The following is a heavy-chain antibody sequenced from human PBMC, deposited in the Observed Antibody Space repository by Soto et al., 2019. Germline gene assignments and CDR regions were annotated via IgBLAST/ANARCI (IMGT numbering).Heavy chain of an antibody. CDR2: INPNSGGT. J-gene: IGHJ5*02. CDR1: GYTFTGYY. CDR3: ARGSLIAVDGEGWFDP. D-gene: IGHD6-19*01. Sequence: QVQLVQSGAEVKKPGASVKVSCKASGYTFTGYYMHWVRQAPGQGLEWMRWINPNSGGTNYAQKGHGRVTMTRDTYIRTAYVELSSLRSDDTAVYYCARGSLIAVDGEGWFDPWGQGTLVTVSS. V-gene: IGHV1-2*02.